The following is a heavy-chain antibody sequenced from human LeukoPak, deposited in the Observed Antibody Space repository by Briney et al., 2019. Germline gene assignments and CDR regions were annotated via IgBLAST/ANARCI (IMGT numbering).Heavy chain of an antibody. CDR1: GFTFSSYS. Sequence: VGSLRLSCAASGFTFSSYSMNWVRQAPGKGLEWVSYISSSSSTIYYADSVKGRFTISRDNAKNSLYLQMNSLRAEDTAVYYCARDMVGTVTRRWGQGTLVTVSS. D-gene: IGHD4-11*01. V-gene: IGHV3-48*01. CDR3: ARDMVGTVTRR. J-gene: IGHJ4*02. CDR2: ISSSSSTI.